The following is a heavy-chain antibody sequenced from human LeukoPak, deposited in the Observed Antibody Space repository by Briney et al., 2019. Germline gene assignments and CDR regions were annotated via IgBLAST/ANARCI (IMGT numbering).Heavy chain of an antibody. Sequence: PGRSLRLSCAASGFTFSSYAMSWVRQAPGKGLEWVSAISGSGGSTYYADSVKGRFTISRDNSKNTLYLQMNSLRAEDTAVYYCAKDQQQLVHPLHFDYWGQGTLVTVSS. CDR2: ISGSGGST. D-gene: IGHD6-13*01. V-gene: IGHV3-23*01. J-gene: IGHJ4*02. CDR1: GFTFSSYA. CDR3: AKDQQQLVHPLHFDY.